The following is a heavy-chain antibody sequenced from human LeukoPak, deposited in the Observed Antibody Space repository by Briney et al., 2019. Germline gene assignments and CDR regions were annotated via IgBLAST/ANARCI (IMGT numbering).Heavy chain of an antibody. CDR1: GYTFTSYA. CDR3: ASSLLYCGGDCYPDAFDI. Sequence: ASVKVSCKASGYTFTSYAMHWVRQAPGQRLEWMGWINAGNGNTKYSQEFQGRVTITRDTSASTAYMELSSLRSEDMAVYYCASSLLYCGGDCYPDAFDIWGQGTMVTVSS. D-gene: IGHD2-21*02. V-gene: IGHV1-3*03. CDR2: INAGNGNT. J-gene: IGHJ3*02.